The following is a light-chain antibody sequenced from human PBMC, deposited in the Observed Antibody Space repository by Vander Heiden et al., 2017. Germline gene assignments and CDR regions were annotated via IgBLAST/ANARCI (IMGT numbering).Light chain of an antibody. V-gene: IGKV1-39*01. CDR2: AAS. J-gene: IGKJ5*01. CDR1: QSIDNF. CDR3: QQSYSSPRIT. Sequence: QMTQSPSSLSASVGDRVTITCRASQSIDNFLNWYQQKPGKAPKLLIYAASKLESWVPSRFSGSGSGTHFSLTISSLQPEDSATYFCQQSYSSPRITFGLGTRLEIE.